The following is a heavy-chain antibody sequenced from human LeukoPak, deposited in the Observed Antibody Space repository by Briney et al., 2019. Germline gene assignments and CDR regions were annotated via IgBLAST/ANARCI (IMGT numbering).Heavy chain of an antibody. V-gene: IGHV1-18*01. CDR3: ARFGIVVVPAASKGGDY. CDR2: ISAYNGNT. CDR1: GYTFTSYG. Sequence: GASVKVSCKASGYTFTSYGISWVRQAPGQGLEWMGWISAYNGNTNYAQKLQGRVTMTTDTSTSTAYMERRSLRSDDTAVYYCARFGIVVVPAASKGGDYWGQGTLVTVSS. J-gene: IGHJ4*02. D-gene: IGHD2-2*01.